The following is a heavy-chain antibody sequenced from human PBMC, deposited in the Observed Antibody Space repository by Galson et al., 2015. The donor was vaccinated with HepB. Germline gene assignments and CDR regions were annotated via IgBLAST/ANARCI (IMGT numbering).Heavy chain of an antibody. J-gene: IGHJ6*02. CDR2: ISYDGSNK. V-gene: IGHV3-30*18. CDR3: AKDLGYCSSTSCYTGYYYYGMDV. Sequence: SLRLSCAASGFTFSSYGMHWVRQAPGKGLEWVAVISYDGSNKYYADSVKGRFTISRDNSKNTLYLQMNSLRAEDTAVYYCAKDLGYCSSTSCYTGYYYYGMDVWGQGTTVTVSS. D-gene: IGHD2-2*02. CDR1: GFTFSSYG.